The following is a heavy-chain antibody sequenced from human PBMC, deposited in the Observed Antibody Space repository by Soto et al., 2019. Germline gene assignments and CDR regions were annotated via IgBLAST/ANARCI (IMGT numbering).Heavy chain of an antibody. CDR2: IYYSGST. CDR3: ARGWGYSYGLAFDY. CDR1: GGSIGGYY. Sequence: SETLSLTCSVSGGSIGGYYGSWIRQPPGKGLEWIGYIYYSGSTNYNPSLKSRVTISVDTSKNQFSLKLSSVTAADTAVYYCARGWGYSYGLAFDYWGQGTLVTVSS. V-gene: IGHV4-59*01. J-gene: IGHJ4*02. D-gene: IGHD5-18*01.